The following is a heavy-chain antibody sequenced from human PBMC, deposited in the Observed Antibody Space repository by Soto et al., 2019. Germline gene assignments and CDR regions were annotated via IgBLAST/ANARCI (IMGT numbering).Heavy chain of an antibody. CDR2: ISAAGDP. CDR1: GSPFKNYD. V-gene: IGHV3-13*05. CDR3: ARTDRDFYGLDV. J-gene: IGHJ6*02. Sequence: EVQLVESGGGLVQPGGPPRLSCEAPGSPFKNYDRPGVRQGTGKGLEWVSGISAAGDPDYADSVEGRFTISRENAQNSFFLQMNSLRVGDTAVYYCARTDRDFYGLDVWGQGTTVIVSS.